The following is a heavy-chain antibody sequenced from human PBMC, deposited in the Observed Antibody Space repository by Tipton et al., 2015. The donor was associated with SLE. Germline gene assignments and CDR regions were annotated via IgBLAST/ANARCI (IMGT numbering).Heavy chain of an antibody. V-gene: IGHV4-59*08. CDR1: GGSISSYY. CDR3: TKHFTGSSSFAEHFQQ. CDR2: INYNGNT. J-gene: IGHJ1*01. Sequence: TLSLTCTVSGGSISSYYWSWIRQPPGKGLEWIGYINYNGNTNYNPSLKSRVTISLDTSKNQISLKLISAPAVDTAVYYCTKHFTGSSSFAEHFQQWGQGSLVTVSS. D-gene: IGHD1-26*01.